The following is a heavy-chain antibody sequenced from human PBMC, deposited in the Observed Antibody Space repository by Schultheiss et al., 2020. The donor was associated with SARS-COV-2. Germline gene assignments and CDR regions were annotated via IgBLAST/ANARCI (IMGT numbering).Heavy chain of an antibody. V-gene: IGHV3-23*01. CDR2: ISGSGDGT. Sequence: LSLTCAVSGGSISSSNWWSWVRQPPGKGLEWVSTISGSGDGTYYADSVKGRFTISRDNARNSLYLQMNSLRDEDTAVYYCTRLIGSSDYWGQGTQVTVSS. J-gene: IGHJ4*02. CDR3: TRLIGSSDY. CDR1: GGSISSSN. D-gene: IGHD3-22*01.